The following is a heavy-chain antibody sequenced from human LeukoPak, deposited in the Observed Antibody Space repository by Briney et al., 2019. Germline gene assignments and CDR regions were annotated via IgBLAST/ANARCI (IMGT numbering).Heavy chain of an antibody. CDR2: ISSSSSYI. CDR1: GFTFSSYS. V-gene: IGHV3-21*01. J-gene: IGHJ5*02. D-gene: IGHD3-3*01. CDR3: ARDATDFWSGYYNWFDP. Sequence: GGSLRLSCAASGFTFSSYSMTWVRQAPGKGLEWVSSISSSSSYIYYADSVKGRFTISRDNAKNSLYLQMNSLRAEDTAVYYCARDATDFWSGYYNWFDPWGQGTLVTVSS.